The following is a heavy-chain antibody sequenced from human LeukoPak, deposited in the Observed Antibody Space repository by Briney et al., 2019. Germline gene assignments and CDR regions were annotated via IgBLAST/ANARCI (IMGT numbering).Heavy chain of an antibody. D-gene: IGHD1-14*01. J-gene: IGHJ4*02. CDR3: AKGLGKYYFDY. CDR2: IGGSGGST. Sequence: GGSLRLSCAASGFTFSSYAMSWVRQAPGKGLGWVSAIGGSGGSTYYADSVKGRFTISRDNSKNTLYLQMNSLRAEDTAVYYCAKGLGKYYFDYWGQGTLVTVSS. CDR1: GFTFSSYA. V-gene: IGHV3-23*01.